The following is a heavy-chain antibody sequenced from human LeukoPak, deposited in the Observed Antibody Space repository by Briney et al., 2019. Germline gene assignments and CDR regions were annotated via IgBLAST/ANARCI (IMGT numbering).Heavy chain of an antibody. CDR2: IYTSGST. CDR3: ARVLSNWGYQPDWYFDL. J-gene: IGHJ2*01. CDR1: GGSISSYY. V-gene: IGHV4-4*07. D-gene: IGHD7-27*01. Sequence: SETLSLTCTVSGGSISSYYWSWIRQPAGKGLEWIGRIYTSGSTNYNPSLKSRVTISVDRSKNQFSLKLSSVTAADTAVYYCARVLSNWGYQPDWYFDLWGRGTLVTVSS.